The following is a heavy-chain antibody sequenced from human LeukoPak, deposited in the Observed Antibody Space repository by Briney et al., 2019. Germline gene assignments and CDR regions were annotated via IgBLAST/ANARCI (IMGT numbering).Heavy chain of an antibody. Sequence: SETLSLTCTVFGGSISSSSYYWGWIRQPPGKGLEWIGSIYYSGSTYYNPSLKSRVTISVDTSKNQFSLKLSSVTAADTAVYYCATQFYTITIFGVVTLYYFDYWGQGTLVTVSS. CDR2: IYYSGST. D-gene: IGHD3-3*01. CDR1: GGSISSSSYY. V-gene: IGHV4-39*01. CDR3: ATQFYTITIFGVVTLYYFDY. J-gene: IGHJ4*02.